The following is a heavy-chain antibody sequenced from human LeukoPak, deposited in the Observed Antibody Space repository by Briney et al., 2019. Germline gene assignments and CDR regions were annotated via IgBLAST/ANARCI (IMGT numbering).Heavy chain of an antibody. CDR2: IKQDGSEK. J-gene: IGHJ4*02. D-gene: IGHD2-2*01. V-gene: IGHV3-7*03. Sequence: GGSLRLSCAASGFTFSSYWMSWVRQAPGKGLEWVANIKQDGSEKYYVDSVKSRFTISRDNAKNSLYLQMNSLRAEDTAVYYCARWAHCSSTSCPFVYWGQGTLVTVSS. CDR3: ARWAHCSSTSCPFVY. CDR1: GFTFSSYW.